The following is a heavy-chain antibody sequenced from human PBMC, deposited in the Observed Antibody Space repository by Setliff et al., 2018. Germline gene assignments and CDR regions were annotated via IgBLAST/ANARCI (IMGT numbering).Heavy chain of an antibody. J-gene: IGHJ5*02. D-gene: IGHD2-15*01. CDR1: GGSISSSNW. CDR2: IYHSGST. V-gene: IGHV4-4*02. CDR3: ARERRGGGSPAIPINWFDP. Sequence: KPSETLSLTCAVSGGSISSSNWWSWVRQPPGKGLEWIGEIYHSGSTNYNPSLKSRVTISVDKSKNQFSLKLSSVTAADTAVYYCARERRGGGSPAIPINWFDPWGQGTLVTVSS.